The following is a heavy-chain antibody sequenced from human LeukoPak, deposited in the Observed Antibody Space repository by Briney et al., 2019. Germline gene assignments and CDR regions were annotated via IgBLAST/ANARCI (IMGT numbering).Heavy chain of an antibody. V-gene: IGHV3-23*01. CDR2: ISGSGGST. J-gene: IGHJ3*02. D-gene: IGHD3-16*01. CDR3: AKDGGQILYAFDI. CDR1: GFTVSSNY. Sequence: PGGSLRLSCAASGFTVSSNYMSWVRQAPGKGLEWVSAISGSGGSTYYADSVKGRFTISRDNSKNTLYLQMNSLRAEDTAVYYCAKDGGQILYAFDIWGQGTMVTVSS.